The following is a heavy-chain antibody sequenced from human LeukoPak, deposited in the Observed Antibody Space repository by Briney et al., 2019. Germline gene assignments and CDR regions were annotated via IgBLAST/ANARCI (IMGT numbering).Heavy chain of an antibody. Sequence: GGSLRLSCAASGFTFSNYALHWVRQAPGKGLEWVAVISYDGSNKFYADSVRGRFTVSRDNSKNTLFLQMNSLRPEDTAVYYCARGPDYDILADYFDYWGQGTLVTVSS. D-gene: IGHD3-9*01. CDR1: GFTFSNYA. J-gene: IGHJ4*02. CDR3: ARGPDYDILADYFDY. V-gene: IGHV3-30*04. CDR2: ISYDGSNK.